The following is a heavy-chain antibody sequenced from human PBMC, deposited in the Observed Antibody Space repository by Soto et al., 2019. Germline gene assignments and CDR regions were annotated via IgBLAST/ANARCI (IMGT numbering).Heavy chain of an antibody. CDR3: ARVVPGAEAWFGP. V-gene: IGHV1-18*01. CDR2: ISLYSDGT. J-gene: IGHJ5*02. CDR1: GYTFSNYG. Sequence: QVQLVQSGGDVKRPGASVKVSCKTSGYTFSNYGITWVQQAPGQPLEWLGWISLYSDGTNYAQKFQGRVSMTTDTSTTTAYMELRSLRSDDTAVYYCARVVPGAEAWFGPWGQGTLVTVSS.